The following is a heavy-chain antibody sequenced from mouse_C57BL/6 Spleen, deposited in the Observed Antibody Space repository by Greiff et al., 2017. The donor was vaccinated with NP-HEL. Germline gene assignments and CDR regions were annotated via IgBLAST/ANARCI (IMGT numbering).Heavy chain of an antibody. J-gene: IGHJ3*01. D-gene: IGHD2-5*01. CDR1: GFTFSDYY. V-gene: IGHV5-12*01. CDR3: ARSCYYSNSWFAY. Sequence: EVNLVESGGGLVQPGGSLKLSCAASGFTFSDYYMYWVRQTPEKRLEWVAYISNGGGSTYYPDTVKGRFTISRDNAKNTLYLQMSRLKSEDTAMYYCARSCYYSNSWFAYWGQGTLVTVSA. CDR2: ISNGGGST.